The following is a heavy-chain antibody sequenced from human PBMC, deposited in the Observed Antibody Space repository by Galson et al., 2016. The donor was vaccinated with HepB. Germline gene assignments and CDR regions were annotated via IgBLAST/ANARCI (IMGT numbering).Heavy chain of an antibody. CDR1: GYPFIDYY. CDR3: ARGPYHGAFDI. CDR2: INPQGSGDT. J-gene: IGHJ3*02. V-gene: IGHV1-2*06. Sequence: SVKVSCKASGYPFIDYYLHWLRQAPGQGLEWMGLINPQGSGDTQYAQNFRGRVTLTRDASISTAYMEVSSLRSDDTAVYYCARGPYHGAFDIWGQGTLITVSS.